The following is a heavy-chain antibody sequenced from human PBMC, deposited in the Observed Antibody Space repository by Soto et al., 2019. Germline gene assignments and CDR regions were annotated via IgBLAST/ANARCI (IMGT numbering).Heavy chain of an antibody. D-gene: IGHD6-19*01. CDR1: GFTFSSYA. V-gene: IGHV3-23*01. J-gene: IGHJ4*02. CDR2: ISGSGGST. CDR3: EKLRRGWSSLDY. Sequence: EVQLLESGGGLVQPGGSLRLSCAASGFTFSSYAMSWVRQAPGKGLEWVSAISGSGGSTYYADSVKGRFTISRDNSKNTLYLQMNSLSAEDTAVYYCEKLRRGWSSLDYWGQGTLVTVSS.